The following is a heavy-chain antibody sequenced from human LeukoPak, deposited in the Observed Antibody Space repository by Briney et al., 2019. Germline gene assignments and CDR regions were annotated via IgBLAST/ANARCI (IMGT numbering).Heavy chain of an antibody. Sequence: SETLSLTCTVSDGSISSSSYYWGWIRQPPGKGLEWIGSIYYSGSTYYNPSLKSRVTISVDTSKDQFSLRLSSVTAADTAVYFCAGAYSSGRSYFDYWGQGTLVTVSA. CDR2: IYYSGST. V-gene: IGHV4-39*07. J-gene: IGHJ4*02. CDR1: DGSISSSSYY. CDR3: AGAYSSGRSYFDY. D-gene: IGHD6-19*01.